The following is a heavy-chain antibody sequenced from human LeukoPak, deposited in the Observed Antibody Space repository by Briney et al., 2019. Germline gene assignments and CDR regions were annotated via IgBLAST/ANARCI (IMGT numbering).Heavy chain of an antibody. D-gene: IGHD1-26*01. CDR3: ARDMMGATLYFDS. CDR1: GFTFSSNS. V-gene: IGHV3-21*01. CDR2: ISSSSSYI. J-gene: IGHJ4*02. Sequence: GGSLRLSCAASGFTFSSNSMNWVRQAPGKGLEWVSSISSSSSYIYYADSVKGRFTISRDNAKNSLYLQMNSLRAEDTAVYYCARDMMGATLYFDSWGQGTLVTVSS.